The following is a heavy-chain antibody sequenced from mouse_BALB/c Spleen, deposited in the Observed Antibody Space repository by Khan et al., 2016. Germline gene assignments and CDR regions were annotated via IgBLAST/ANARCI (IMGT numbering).Heavy chain of an antibody. CDR1: GFTFSSYA. V-gene: IGHV5-6-5*01. CDR3: KGRNYEAFVY. Sequence: EVELVESGGGLVKPGGSLKLSCSASGFTFSSYAMSWVRQTPEKSLEWVASITSGGSTYYPDGMMGRFTISRDNARNILYLQMSSLRSDDTAMYYCKGRNYEAFVYWGQGTLVTVSA. J-gene: IGHJ3*01. CDR2: ITSGGST. D-gene: IGHD1-1*01.